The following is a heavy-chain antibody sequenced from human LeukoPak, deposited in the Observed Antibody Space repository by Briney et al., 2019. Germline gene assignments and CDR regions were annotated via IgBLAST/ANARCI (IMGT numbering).Heavy chain of an antibody. CDR1: GFTVSSNY. J-gene: IGHJ4*02. CDR3: ARDVFGMGLLGD. D-gene: IGHD2-15*01. V-gene: IGHV3-53*05. CDR2: IYSGGST. Sequence: GGSLRLSCAASGFTVSSNYMSWVRQAPGKGLEWVSVIYSGGSTYYADSVKGRFTISRDNSKNTLYLQMNSLRAEDTAVYYCARDVFGMGLLGDWGQGTLVTVSS.